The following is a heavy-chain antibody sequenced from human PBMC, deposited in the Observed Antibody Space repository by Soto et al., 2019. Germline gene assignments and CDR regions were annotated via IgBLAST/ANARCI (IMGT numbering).Heavy chain of an antibody. CDR2: IYYSGGT. CDR1: GYSISSSNW. V-gene: IGHV4-28*03. Sequence: QVQLQESGPGLVKPSDTLSLTCAVSGYSISSSNWWGWIRQPPGKGLEWIGYIYYSGGTYYSPSLKSRVTMSVDTSKNQFSLKLSSVTAVDTAVYYCARAPQISGYYPDYVQHWGQGTLVTVSS. D-gene: IGHD3-22*01. J-gene: IGHJ1*01. CDR3: ARAPQISGYYPDYVQH.